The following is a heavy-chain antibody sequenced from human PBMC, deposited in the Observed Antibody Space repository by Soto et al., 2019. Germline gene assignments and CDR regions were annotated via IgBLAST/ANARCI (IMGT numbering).Heavy chain of an antibody. J-gene: IGHJ4*02. Sequence: PGWSLRLSCASSVFIFISYTMHWVRQAPGKGLEWVGVITYDGSNQYYADSVKGRFTISRGNSRNMLFLQMNSLRPDDTAVYYCARAPSGSYPEFDYWGQGTLVTVSS. CDR1: VFIFISYT. D-gene: IGHD1-26*01. V-gene: IGHV3-30-3*01. CDR3: ARAPSGSYPEFDY. CDR2: ITYDGSNQ.